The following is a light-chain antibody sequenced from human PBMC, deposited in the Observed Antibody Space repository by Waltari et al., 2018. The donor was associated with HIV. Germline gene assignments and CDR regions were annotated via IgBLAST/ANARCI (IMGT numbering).Light chain of an antibody. V-gene: IGLV1-40*01. CDR2: GNP. CDR3: QSYDSSLSGVV. CDR1: SSNIGAGYD. J-gene: IGLJ2*01. Sequence: QSVLTQPPSVSGAPGQRVTISCTGGSSNIGAGYDVHWYQQLPGTAPKLLIYGNPNRPSGVPDRFSGSKSGTSASLAITGLQAEDESDYYCQSYDSSLSGVVFGGGTKLTVL.